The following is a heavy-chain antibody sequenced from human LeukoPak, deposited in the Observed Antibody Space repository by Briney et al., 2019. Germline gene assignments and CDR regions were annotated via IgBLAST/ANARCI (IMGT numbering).Heavy chain of an antibody. D-gene: IGHD6-6*01. Sequence: ASVKVSCKAPGGSFSSYAISWVRQAPGQGLEWMGGIIPIFGTANYAQKFQGRVTITADESTSTAYMELSSLRSEDTAVYYCARGEYIAARTLNYWGQGTLVTVSS. CDR1: GGSFSSYA. J-gene: IGHJ4*02. V-gene: IGHV1-69*13. CDR2: IIPIFGTA. CDR3: ARGEYIAARTLNY.